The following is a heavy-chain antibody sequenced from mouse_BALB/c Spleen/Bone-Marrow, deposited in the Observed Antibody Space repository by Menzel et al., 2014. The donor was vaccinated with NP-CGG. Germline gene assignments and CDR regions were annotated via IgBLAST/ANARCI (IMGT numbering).Heavy chain of an antibody. V-gene: IGHV7-3*02. Sequence: EVKLMKSGGGLVQPGGSLRLSCASSGFTFTDYYMNWVRQPPGKALEWLGFIRNKANGYITEYSVSVKGRFTNSRDNSQSILDLQMNTLRAEDSATYYCARDIRLGYGMDYWGQATSATVSS. D-gene: IGHD3-2*02. CDR2: IRNKANGYIT. CDR3: ARDIRLGYGMDY. CDR1: GFTFTDYY. J-gene: IGHJ4*01.